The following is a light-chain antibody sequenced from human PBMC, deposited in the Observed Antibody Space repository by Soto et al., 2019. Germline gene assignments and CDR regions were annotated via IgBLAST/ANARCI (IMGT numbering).Light chain of an antibody. J-gene: IGLJ1*01. V-gene: IGLV2-23*01. CDR2: EGS. CDR3: CSYAGSSPYV. CDR1: SSDVGSYNL. Sequence: QSVLTQPPSASGTPGQRVTISCSGGSSDVGSYNLVSWYQQHPGKAPKLMIYEGSKRPSGASNRFSGSKSGNTASLTISGLQAEDEADYYCCSYAGSSPYVFGTGTKVTV.